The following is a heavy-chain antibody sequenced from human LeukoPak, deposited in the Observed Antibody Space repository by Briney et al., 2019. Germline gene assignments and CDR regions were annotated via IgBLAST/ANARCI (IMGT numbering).Heavy chain of an antibody. D-gene: IGHD3-10*01. CDR1: GFTFSSYA. CDR2: ISSNGGST. CDR3: ARAITMVRGVFDAYFDY. V-gene: IGHV3-64*01. J-gene: IGHJ4*02. Sequence: PGGSLRLSCAASGFTFSSYAMHWVRQAPGKGLEYVSAISSNGGSTYYANSVKGRFTISRDNSKNTLYLQMGSLRAEDMAVYYCARAITMVRGVFDAYFDYWGQGTLVTVSS.